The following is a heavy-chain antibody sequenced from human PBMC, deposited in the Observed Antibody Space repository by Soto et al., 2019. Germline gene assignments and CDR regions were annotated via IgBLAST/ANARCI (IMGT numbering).Heavy chain of an antibody. CDR1: GFTFDDFA. V-gene: IGHV3-9*01. D-gene: IGHD6-25*01. Sequence: LRLSCAASGFTFDDFAMHWVRQAPGKGLEWVSGVDWNSGSTAYADSVKGRFTISRDNARNSLYLQMNSLRAEDTALYYCVKGRGSYEVKFGMDVWGQGTTVTVSS. J-gene: IGHJ6*02. CDR2: VDWNSGST. CDR3: VKGRGSYEVKFGMDV.